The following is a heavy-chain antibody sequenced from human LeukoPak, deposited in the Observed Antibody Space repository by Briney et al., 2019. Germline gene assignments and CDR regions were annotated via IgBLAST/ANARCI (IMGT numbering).Heavy chain of an antibody. V-gene: IGHV4-38-2*02. Sequence: PSETLSLTCAVSGYSISSGYYWGWIRRPPGKGLEWSGGIFHSGSTYYNPSLKSRVTISVDPSKNQFSLKLGSVTAADTAVYYCARDVKVKAFDIWGQGTMVTVSS. CDR3: ARDVKVKAFDI. CDR1: GYSISSGYY. CDR2: IFHSGST. J-gene: IGHJ3*02. D-gene: IGHD3-16*02.